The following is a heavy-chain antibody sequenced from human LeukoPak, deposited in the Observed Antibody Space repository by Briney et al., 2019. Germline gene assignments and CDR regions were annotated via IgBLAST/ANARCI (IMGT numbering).Heavy chain of an antibody. V-gene: IGHV3-33*08. D-gene: IGHD2-21*02. CDR1: GFTFSSYG. CDR3: ARWGDEKRFDY. CDR2: IWYDGSNK. J-gene: IGHJ4*02. Sequence: PGGSLRLSCAASGFTFSSYGMNWVRQAPGKGLEWVAVIWYDGSNKYYADSVQGRFTISRDNSKNTLYLQMNSLRDEDTAMYYCARWGDEKRFDYWGQGTLVTVSS.